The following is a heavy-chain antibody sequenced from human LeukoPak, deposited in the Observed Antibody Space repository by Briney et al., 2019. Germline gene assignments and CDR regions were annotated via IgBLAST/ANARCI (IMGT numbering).Heavy chain of an antibody. CDR1: GGSISSSNW. CDR2: IYYSGST. V-gene: IGHV4-61*01. CDR3: ARGGAARPDY. D-gene: IGHD6-6*01. Sequence: SETLSLTCAVSGGSISSSNWWSWIRQPPGKGLEWIGYIYYSGSTNYNPSLKSRVTISVDTSKIQFSLKLSSVTAADTAVYYCARGGAARPDYWGQGTLVTVSS. J-gene: IGHJ4*02.